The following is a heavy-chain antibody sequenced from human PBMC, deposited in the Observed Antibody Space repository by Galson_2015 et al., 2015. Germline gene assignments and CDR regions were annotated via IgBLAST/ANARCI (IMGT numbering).Heavy chain of an antibody. Sequence: TLSLTCTVSGGSISSGIHYWTWIRQPAGKGLEWIGHFYTSGSTDYNPSLKSLVTISVDTSKNQFSLNLNSVTAADTAVYFCARDGDGFAYDIWGQGTEVTVSS. CDR1: GGSISSGIHY. CDR3: ARDGDGFAYDI. CDR2: FYTSGST. J-gene: IGHJ3*02. D-gene: IGHD5-24*01. V-gene: IGHV4-61*09.